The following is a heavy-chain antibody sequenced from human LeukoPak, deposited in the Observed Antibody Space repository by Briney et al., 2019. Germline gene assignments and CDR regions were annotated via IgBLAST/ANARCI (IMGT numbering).Heavy chain of an antibody. D-gene: IGHD3-16*01. J-gene: IGHJ4*02. CDR1: GFTFSSYW. V-gene: IGHV3-74*01. Sequence: GGSLRLSCAASGFTFSSYWMHWVRQAPGKGLVWVSRIKSDGSNTNYADSVKGRFTISRDNAKNTLHLQMNSLRAEDTAVYYCARDSGGGRSRGDYWGQGTLVTVSS. CDR3: ARDSGGGRSRGDY. CDR2: IKSDGSNT.